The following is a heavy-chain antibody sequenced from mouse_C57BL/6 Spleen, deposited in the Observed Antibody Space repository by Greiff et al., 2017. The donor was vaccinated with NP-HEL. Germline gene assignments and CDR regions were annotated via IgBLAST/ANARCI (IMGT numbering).Heavy chain of an antibody. V-gene: IGHV1-69*01. Sequence: QVQLQQPGAELVMPGASVKLSCKASGYTFTSYWMHWVKQRPGQGLEWIGEIDPSDSYTNYNQKFKGKSTLTVDKSSSTAYMQLSSLTSEDSAVYYWARPSYGSSPAWFAYWGQGTLVTVSA. D-gene: IGHD1-1*01. CDR1: GYTFTSYW. CDR2: IDPSDSYT. J-gene: IGHJ3*01. CDR3: ARPSYGSSPAWFAY.